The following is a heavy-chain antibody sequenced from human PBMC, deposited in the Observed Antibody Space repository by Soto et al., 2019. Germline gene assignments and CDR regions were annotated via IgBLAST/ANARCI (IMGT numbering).Heavy chain of an antibody. CDR2: IYPGDSDT. Sequence: GESLKISCKGSGYSFTSYWIGWVRQMPGKGLEWMGIIYPGDSDTRYSPSFQGQVTISADKSISTAYLQWSSLKASDTAMYYCARGGPILWSHNWFDPWGQGTLVTVSS. J-gene: IGHJ5*02. D-gene: IGHD2-21*01. CDR3: ARGGPILWSHNWFDP. V-gene: IGHV5-51*01. CDR1: GYSFTSYW.